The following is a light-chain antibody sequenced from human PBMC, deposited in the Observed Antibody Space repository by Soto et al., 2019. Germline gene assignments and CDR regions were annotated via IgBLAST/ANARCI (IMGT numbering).Light chain of an antibody. CDR3: QQYTNWPFS. V-gene: IGKV3-15*01. CDR2: DVS. CDR1: QGVTTN. J-gene: IGKJ5*01. Sequence: IVMTQSPATLSVSPGERATLSCRAGQGVTTNFACYQQKSGQSPRLLIYDVSTRATGVPARFSGTGSETDFTLTISGLQSDDSAVYFCQQYTNWPFSFGQGTRLEIK.